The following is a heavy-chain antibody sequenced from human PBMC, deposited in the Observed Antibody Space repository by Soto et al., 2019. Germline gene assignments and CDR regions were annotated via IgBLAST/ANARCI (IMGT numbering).Heavy chain of an antibody. CDR3: AKVLSRIGDLLYPFAY. CDR1: AFADRRSA. CDR2: ISYDGSNK. Sequence: SGPSRSRAAPAFADRRSAMNTVRQAPGKGLEWVAVISYDGSNKCYADSVKGRFTISRDNSKNTLYLQMNSLRAEDTAVYYCAKVLSRIGDLLYPFAYWGQGT. V-gene: IGHV3-30*18. D-gene: IGHD3-10*01. J-gene: IGHJ4*02.